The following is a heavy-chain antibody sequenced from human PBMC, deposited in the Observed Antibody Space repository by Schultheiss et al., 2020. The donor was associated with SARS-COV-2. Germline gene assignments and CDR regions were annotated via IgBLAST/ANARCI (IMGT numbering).Heavy chain of an antibody. J-gene: IGHJ4*02. CDR1: GFTVSSNY. CDR2: INHSGST. V-gene: IGHV4-34*01. CDR3: ARSSGMWMTTVTYFDY. Sequence: GSLRLSCAASGFTVSSNYMSWVRQAPGKGLEWIGEINHSGSTNYNPSLKSRVTISVDTSKNQFSLKLSSVTAADTAVYYCARSSGMWMTTVTYFDYWGQGTLVTVSS. D-gene: IGHD4-11*01.